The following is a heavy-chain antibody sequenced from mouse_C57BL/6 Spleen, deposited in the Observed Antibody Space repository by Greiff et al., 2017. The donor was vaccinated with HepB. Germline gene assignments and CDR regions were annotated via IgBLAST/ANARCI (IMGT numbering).Heavy chain of an antibody. Sequence: EVKLVESGAELVRPGASVKLSCTASGFNIKDDYMHWVKQRPEQGLEWIGWIDPENGDTEYASKFQGKATITADTSANTAYLQLSSLTSEDTAVYYCTDYYGSRKGYWGQGTTLTVSS. J-gene: IGHJ2*01. CDR3: TDYYGSRKGY. CDR1: GFNIKDDY. CDR2: IDPENGDT. D-gene: IGHD1-1*01. V-gene: IGHV14-4*01.